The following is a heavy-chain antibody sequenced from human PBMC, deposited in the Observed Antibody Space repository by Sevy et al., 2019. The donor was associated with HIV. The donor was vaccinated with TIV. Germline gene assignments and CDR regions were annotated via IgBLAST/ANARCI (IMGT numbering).Heavy chain of an antibody. D-gene: IGHD5-18*01. Sequence: LTCAASGFPVSSNYMSWVRQAPGKGLEWVSVIYSDGSTYHADSVKGRFTISRDNSKNTLYLQMNSLRVEDTAVYYCARGKSGYGYGLDYWGQGTLVTVSS. V-gene: IGHV3-66*01. CDR1: GFPVSSNY. CDR3: ARGKSGYGYGLDY. CDR2: IYSDGST. J-gene: IGHJ4*02.